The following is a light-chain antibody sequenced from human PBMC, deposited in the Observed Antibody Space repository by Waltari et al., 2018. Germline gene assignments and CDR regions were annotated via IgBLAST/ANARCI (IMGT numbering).Light chain of an antibody. CDR3: QQYYTTPWT. J-gene: IGKJ1*01. CDR1: QSLFYSSNNKNY. Sequence: IVLTQSPDSLAVSLGERATINCRSIQSLFYSSNNKNYLAWYQQKPGHPPKLLIYWASTRDSGVPDRFSGSGSGTDFTLSISSLQAEDVAFYYCQQYYTTPWTFGQGTKVEIK. CDR2: WAS. V-gene: IGKV4-1*01.